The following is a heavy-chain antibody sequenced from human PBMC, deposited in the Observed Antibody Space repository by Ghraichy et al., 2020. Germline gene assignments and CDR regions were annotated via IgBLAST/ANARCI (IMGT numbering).Heavy chain of an antibody. J-gene: IGHJ4*02. D-gene: IGHD3-10*01. CDR2: IKSKTDGGTT. CDR1: GFTFSNAW. CDR3: TTTYYGSVSVY. Sequence: GESLNISCAASGFTFSNAWMSWVRQAPGKGLEWVGRIKSKTDGGTTDYAAPVKGRFTISRDDSKNTLYLQMNSLKTEDTAVYYCTTTYYGSVSVYWGQGTLVTVSS. V-gene: IGHV3-15*01.